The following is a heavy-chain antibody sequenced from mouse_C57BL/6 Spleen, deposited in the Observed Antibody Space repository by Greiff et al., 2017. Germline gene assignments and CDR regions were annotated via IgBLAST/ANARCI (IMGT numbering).Heavy chain of an antibody. Sequence: VQLQQPGAELLKPGASVKLSCKASGYTFTSYWMQWVKQRPGQGLEWIGEIDPSDSYTNYNQKFKGKATLTVDPSSSTAYMQLSSLTSEDSAVYYCARGDWAFDYWGQGTTLTVSS. CDR2: IDPSDSYT. D-gene: IGHD4-1*01. V-gene: IGHV1-50*01. CDR3: ARGDWAFDY. J-gene: IGHJ2*01. CDR1: GYTFTSYW.